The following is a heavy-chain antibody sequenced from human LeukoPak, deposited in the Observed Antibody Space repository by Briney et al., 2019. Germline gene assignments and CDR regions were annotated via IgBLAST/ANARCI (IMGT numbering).Heavy chain of an antibody. D-gene: IGHD6-19*01. J-gene: IGHJ3*01. V-gene: IGHV3-30*18. CDR3: AKDSDIAVAGSDDALDV. Sequence: PGRSLRLSCAASGFTFSSYGMHWVRQTPGKELEWVALISFDGSIEYYVDSVKGRFTISRDNSKNTLFLQMNSLRPEDTAVYYCAKDSDIAVAGSDDALDVWGQGTMVTVSS. CDR1: GFTFSSYG. CDR2: ISFDGSIE.